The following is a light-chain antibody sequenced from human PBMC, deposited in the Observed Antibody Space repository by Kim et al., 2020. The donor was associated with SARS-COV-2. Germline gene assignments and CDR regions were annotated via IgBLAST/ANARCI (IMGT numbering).Light chain of an antibody. Sequence: QSVLTQPPSVSGAPGQRVTISCTGTSSNIGAYYDVHWYQQLPGTAPKLLIYGNSNRPSGVPYRFSGSKSGTTASLTITGLQGEDEGDYYCRSYDRSRSSSLFGGGTKLTVL. CDR3: RSYDRSRSSSL. J-gene: IGLJ2*01. CDR1: SSNIGAYYD. CDR2: GNS. V-gene: IGLV1-40*01.